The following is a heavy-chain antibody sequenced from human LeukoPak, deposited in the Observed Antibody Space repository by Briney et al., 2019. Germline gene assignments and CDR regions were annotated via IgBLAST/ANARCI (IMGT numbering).Heavy chain of an antibody. CDR3: ARGPGSSGGYYVGDF. V-gene: IGHV1-46*01. Sequence: GALVKVSCKASGYTFTSYYMHWVRQAPGQGLEWMGIINPSGGSTSYAQKFQGRVTMTRDTSTSTVYMELSSLRSEDTAVYYCARGPGSSGGYYVGDFWGQGTLVTVSS. CDR1: GYTFTSYY. J-gene: IGHJ4*02. CDR2: INPSGGST. D-gene: IGHD1-26*01.